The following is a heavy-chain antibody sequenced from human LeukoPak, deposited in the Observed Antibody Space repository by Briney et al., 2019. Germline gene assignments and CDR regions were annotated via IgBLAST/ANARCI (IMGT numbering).Heavy chain of an antibody. CDR2: IKGDGSEK. CDR1: GFPFRTSW. D-gene: IGHD3-10*01. V-gene: IGHV3-7*01. CDR3: AKDRVYGSYNY. Sequence: GGSLRLSCAVSGFPFRTSWMSWVRQAPGKGLEWVANIKGDGSEKYYVDSVKGRFTISRDNAKSSLYLQMNSLRAEDTAVYYCAKDRVYGSYNYWGQGTLVTVSS. J-gene: IGHJ4*02.